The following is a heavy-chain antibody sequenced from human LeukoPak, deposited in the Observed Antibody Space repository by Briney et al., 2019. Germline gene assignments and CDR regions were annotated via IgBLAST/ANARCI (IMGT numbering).Heavy chain of an antibody. D-gene: IGHD6-19*01. Sequence: ASVKVSCKSSGYTFTSYYMHWVRQAPGQGLEWMGIINPSGGSTSYAQKFQGRVTMTRDTSTSTVYMELSSLRSEDTAVYYCARETVAGAFDIWGQGTMVTVSS. J-gene: IGHJ3*02. CDR2: INPSGGST. CDR3: ARETVAGAFDI. V-gene: IGHV1-46*01. CDR1: GYTFTSYY.